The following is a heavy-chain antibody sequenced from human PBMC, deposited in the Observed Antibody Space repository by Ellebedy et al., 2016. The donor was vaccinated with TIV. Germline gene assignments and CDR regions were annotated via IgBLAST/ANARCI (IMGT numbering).Heavy chain of an antibody. CDR1: GYTFTGTDYY. D-gene: IGHD4-23*01. CDR3: ARGFRWFSYAFDI. V-gene: IGHV1-2*02. CDR2: INPHSGDT. J-gene: IGHJ3*02. Sequence: ASVKVSXKASGYTFTGTDYYMHWARQAPGQGLEWMGWINPHSGDTNYAQKFQGRVTVTRDTSISTAYMELSRLRSDDTAVFYCARGFRWFSYAFDIWGQGTVITVSS.